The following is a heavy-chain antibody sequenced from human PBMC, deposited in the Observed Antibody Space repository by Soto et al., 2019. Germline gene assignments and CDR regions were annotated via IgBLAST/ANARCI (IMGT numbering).Heavy chain of an antibody. CDR1: GYTFTNYG. V-gene: IGHV1-18*01. J-gene: IGHJ3*02. Sequence: QVQLVQSGAEVKKPGASVKVSCKASGYTFTNYGISWVRQAPGQGLEWMGWISAYNGNTNYAQKLQGRVTMTADTSTSSAFMELSRLRSDDTAVYYCARSSSGPPPDVFDIWGQGAMVTVSS. D-gene: IGHD6-19*01. CDR2: ISAYNGNT. CDR3: ARSSSGPPPDVFDI.